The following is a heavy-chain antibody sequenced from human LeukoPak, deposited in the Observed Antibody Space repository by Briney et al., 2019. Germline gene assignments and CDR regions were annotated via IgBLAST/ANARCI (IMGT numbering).Heavy chain of an antibody. V-gene: IGHV3-72*01. Sequence: GGSLRLSCAASGFIFSSYSMNWVRQAPGKGLEWVGRTRNKANSYTTEYAASVKGRFTISRDESKNSLYLQMNSVKTEDTAVYYCARVSGSSAFDIWGQGTMVTVSS. CDR3: ARVSGSSAFDI. D-gene: IGHD1-26*01. CDR2: TRNKANSYTT. CDR1: GFIFSSYS. J-gene: IGHJ3*02.